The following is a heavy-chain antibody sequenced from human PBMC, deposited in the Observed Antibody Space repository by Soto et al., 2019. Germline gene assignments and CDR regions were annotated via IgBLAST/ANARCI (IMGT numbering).Heavy chain of an antibody. J-gene: IGHJ6*02. V-gene: IGHV1-46*01. CDR3: AREQYYDFWSGYYATYYYGMDV. Sequence: QVQLVQSGAEVKKPGASVKVSCKASGYTFTSYYMHWVRQAPGQGLEWMGIINPSGGSTSYAQKFKGRVTMTRDTSTSTVYMELSSLRSEDTAVYYCAREQYYDFWSGYYATYYYGMDVWGQGTTVTVSS. CDR2: INPSGGST. CDR1: GYTFTSYY. D-gene: IGHD3-3*01.